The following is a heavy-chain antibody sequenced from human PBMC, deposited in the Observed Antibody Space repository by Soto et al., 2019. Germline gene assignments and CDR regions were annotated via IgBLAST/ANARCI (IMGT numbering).Heavy chain of an antibody. D-gene: IGHD2-2*01. J-gene: IGHJ6*02. CDR3: ARYIVVGNYYYYGMDV. V-gene: IGHV5-10-1*01. Sequence: TGESLKISCKGSGYSFTSYWISWVRQMPGKGLEWMGRIDPSDSYTNYSPSFQGHVTISADKSISTAYLQWSSLKASDTAMYYCARYIVVGNYYYYGMDVWGQGTTVTVS. CDR1: GYSFTSYW. CDR2: IDPSDSYT.